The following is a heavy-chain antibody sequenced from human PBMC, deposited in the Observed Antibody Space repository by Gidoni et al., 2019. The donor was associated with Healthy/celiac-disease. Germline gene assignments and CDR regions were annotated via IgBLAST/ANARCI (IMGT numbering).Heavy chain of an antibody. V-gene: IGHV3-23*01. CDR1: GFTFSSYA. J-gene: IGHJ5*02. CDR2: ISGSGGST. Sequence: EVQLLESGGGLVQPGGSLRLSCAASGFTFSSYAMSWVRQAPGKGLEWVSAISGSGGSTYYADSVKGRFTISRDNSKNTLYLQMNSLRAEDTAVYYCAKKPGYSGYESHWFDPWGQGTLVTVSS. D-gene: IGHD5-12*01. CDR3: AKKPGYSGYESHWFDP.